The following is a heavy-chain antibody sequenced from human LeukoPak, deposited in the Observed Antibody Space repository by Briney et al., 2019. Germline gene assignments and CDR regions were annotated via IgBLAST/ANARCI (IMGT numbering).Heavy chain of an antibody. Sequence: GASVKVSCKASGYTFTSYTISWVRRAPGQGLEWMGRIIPILGIANYAQKFQGRVTITADKSTSTAYMELSSLRSEDTAVYYCARSYVSFAFDIRGQGTMVTVSS. CDR3: ARSYVSFAFDI. V-gene: IGHV1-69*02. D-gene: IGHD1-26*01. CDR1: GYTFTSYT. J-gene: IGHJ3*02. CDR2: IIPILGIA.